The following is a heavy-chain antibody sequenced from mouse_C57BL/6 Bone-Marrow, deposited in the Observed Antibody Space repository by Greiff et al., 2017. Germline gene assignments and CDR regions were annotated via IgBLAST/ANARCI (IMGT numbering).Heavy chain of an antibody. CDR1: GYTFTSYG. Sequence: VQLQQSGAELARPGASVKLSCKASGYTFTSYGISWVKQRTGQGLEWIGEIYPRSGNTYYNEKFNGKATLTASKSSSTAYMELRSLASEDCAVYFCASGSRWAYWGQGTLVTVSA. V-gene: IGHV1-81*01. CDR3: ASGSRWAY. J-gene: IGHJ3*01. D-gene: IGHD1-1*01. CDR2: IYPRSGNT.